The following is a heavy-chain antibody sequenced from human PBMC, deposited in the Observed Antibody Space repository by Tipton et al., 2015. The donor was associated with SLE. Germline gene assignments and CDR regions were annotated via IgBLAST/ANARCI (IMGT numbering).Heavy chain of an antibody. J-gene: IGHJ4*02. Sequence: TLSLTCTASGGSIRGHYWNWVRQPPEQGLEWIGNINYSGSTKYNPSLKSRVTISVDTSKNQFSLKLSSVTAADTAVYYCASGVLDFWGQGMLVTVSS. CDR3: ASGVLDF. CDR1: GGSIRGHY. V-gene: IGHV4-59*11. CDR2: INYSGST. D-gene: IGHD3-16*01.